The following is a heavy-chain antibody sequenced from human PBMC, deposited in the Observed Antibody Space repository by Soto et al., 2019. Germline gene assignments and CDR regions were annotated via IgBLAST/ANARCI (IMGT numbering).Heavy chain of an antibody. Sequence: QVQLVESGGGVVQPGRSLRLSCAASGFTFSSYAMHWVRQAPGKGLEWVAVISYDGSNKYYADSVKGRFTISRDNSKNTLYLQMNSLRAEDTAVYYCARDKVIRELDYWGQGTLVTVSS. J-gene: IGHJ4*02. CDR3: ARDKVIRELDY. CDR2: ISYDGSNK. V-gene: IGHV3-30-3*01. CDR1: GFTFSSYA.